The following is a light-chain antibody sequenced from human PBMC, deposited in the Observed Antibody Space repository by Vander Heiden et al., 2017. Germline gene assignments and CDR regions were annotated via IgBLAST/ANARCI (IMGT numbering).Light chain of an antibody. CDR2: EVT. CDR1: SSDVGGYNY. Sequence: QSALTQPASASGSPGQSVTISCAGTSSDVGGYNYVSWYQQHPGKVPKLIIYEVTKRPSGVPDRFSGSKSGNTASLTVSGLQAEDEADYYCSSYADRFWVFGGGTKVTVL. CDR3: SSYADRFWV. V-gene: IGLV2-8*01. J-gene: IGLJ3*02.